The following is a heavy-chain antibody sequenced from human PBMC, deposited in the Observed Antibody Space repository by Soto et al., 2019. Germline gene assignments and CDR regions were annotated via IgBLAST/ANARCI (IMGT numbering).Heavy chain of an antibody. CDR3: ASSQGDY. V-gene: IGHV3-43*01. J-gene: IGHJ4*02. CDR1: GVTFDDHN. D-gene: IGHD6-6*01. CDR2: ISWDGGTT. Sequence: EVHLVESGGVVVQPGGSLRLTCAAAGVTFDDHNMHWVRQVPGKGLEWVSLISWDGGTTYYADSVKGRFTVSRDNSINLLYLQMNALTTEDSALYYCASSQGDYWGQGTLVTVS.